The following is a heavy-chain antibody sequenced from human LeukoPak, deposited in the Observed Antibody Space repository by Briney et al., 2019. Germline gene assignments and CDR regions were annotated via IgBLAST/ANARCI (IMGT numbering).Heavy chain of an antibody. V-gene: IGHV4-4*07. J-gene: IGHJ3*02. CDR2: IYTSGST. Sequence: PSETLSLTCTVSGGSISSYYWSWIRQPAGKGLEWIGRIYTSGSTNYNPSLESRVTMSVDTSKNQFSLKLSSVTAADTAVYYCARSLFSSGWYTDDAFDIWGQGTMVTVSS. D-gene: IGHD6-19*01. CDR1: GGSISSYY. CDR3: ARSLFSSGWYTDDAFDI.